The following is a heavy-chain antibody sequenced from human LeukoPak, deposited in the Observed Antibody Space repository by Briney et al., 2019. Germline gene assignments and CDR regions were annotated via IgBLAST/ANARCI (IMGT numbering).Heavy chain of an antibody. J-gene: IGHJ4*02. V-gene: IGHV4-30-2*01. Sequence: SQTLSLTCAVSGASLSSGGYSWSWIRQPPGKGLEWIGYVYHSGSAFYSPSLKSRVSISVDMSKNQFSLKLTSVTAADTAVYYCARETPMASFDSWGREPWSPSPQ. CDR1: GASLSSGGYS. D-gene: IGHD5-18*01. CDR3: ARETPMASFDS. CDR2: VYHSGSA.